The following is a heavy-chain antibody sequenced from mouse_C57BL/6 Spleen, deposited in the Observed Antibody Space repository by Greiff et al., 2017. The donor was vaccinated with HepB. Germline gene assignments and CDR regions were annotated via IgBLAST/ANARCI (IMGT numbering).Heavy chain of an antibody. CDR2: IYPGSGST. D-gene: IGHD1-1*01. CDR1: GYTFTSYW. Sequence: QVQLQQPGAELVKPGASVKMSCKASGYTFTSYWITWVKQRPGQGLEWIGDIYPGSGSTNYNEKFKSKATLTVDTSSSTAYMQLSSLTSEDSAVYYCARSGGSRNYFDYWGQGTTLTVSS. J-gene: IGHJ2*01. CDR3: ARSGGSRNYFDY. V-gene: IGHV1-55*01.